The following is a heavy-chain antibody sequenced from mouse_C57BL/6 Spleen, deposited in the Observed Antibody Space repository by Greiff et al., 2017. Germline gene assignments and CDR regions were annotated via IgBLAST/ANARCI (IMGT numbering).Heavy chain of an antibody. CDR1: GYTFTSYW. J-gene: IGHJ3*01. D-gene: IGHD1-1*01. CDR3: ARAGATVDSFAY. CDR2: IDPSDSET. V-gene: IGHV1-52*01. Sequence: VQLQQPGAELVRPGSSVKLSCKASGYTFTSYWMHWVKQRPIQGLEWIGNIDPSDSETNYNQKFKDKATLTVDKSSSTAYMQLSSLTSEDSAVYYCARAGATVDSFAYWGQGTLVTVSA.